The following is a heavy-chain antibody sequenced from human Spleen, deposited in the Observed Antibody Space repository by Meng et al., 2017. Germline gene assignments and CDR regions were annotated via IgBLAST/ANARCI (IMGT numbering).Heavy chain of an antibody. V-gene: IGHV1-69-2*01. J-gene: IGHJ1*01. CDR3: ARKLRGGSAEYFQH. CDR1: GYKFSDYY. Sequence: VQRVKSGAEVKKPGATVKISCKVSGYKFSDYYMHWVQQAPGKGLEWMGVVDPEDGETIYAEKFQGRVTITADTSRDTAYMELSSLRSEDTAIYYCARKLRGGSAEYFQHWGQGTLVTVSS. CDR2: VDPEDGET. D-gene: IGHD3-16*01.